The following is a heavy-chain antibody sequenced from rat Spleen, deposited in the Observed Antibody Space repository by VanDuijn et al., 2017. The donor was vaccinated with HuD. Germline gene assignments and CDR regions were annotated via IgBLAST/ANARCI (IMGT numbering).Heavy chain of an antibody. CDR1: GFTFSSYW. J-gene: IGHJ2*01. CDR2: ISTDGGNT. Sequence: EVQLVETGGGLVQPGRSLKLSCVASGFTFSSYWMYWIRQAPGKGLEWVSSISTDGGNTYYPDSVKGRFTISRDNAESTLYLQMDSLRSEDTATYYCARSVFDYWGQGVMVTVSS. CDR3: ARSVFDY. V-gene: IGHV5-58*01.